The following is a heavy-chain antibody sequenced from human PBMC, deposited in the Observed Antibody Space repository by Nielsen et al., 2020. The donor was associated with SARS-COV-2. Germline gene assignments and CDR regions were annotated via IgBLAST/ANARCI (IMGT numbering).Heavy chain of an antibody. Sequence: GESLKISCTGSGYSLTASWISWVRQMPGKALEWMGRIDPSDSYTNYSPSFQGHATISVDKSISTAYLQWSSLKASDTAMYYCASQPISSTGTLEDYFDSWGQGTLVTVSS. V-gene: IGHV5-10-1*01. CDR1: GYSLTASW. D-gene: IGHD6-13*01. CDR2: IDPSDSYT. J-gene: IGHJ4*02. CDR3: ASQPISSTGTLEDYFDS.